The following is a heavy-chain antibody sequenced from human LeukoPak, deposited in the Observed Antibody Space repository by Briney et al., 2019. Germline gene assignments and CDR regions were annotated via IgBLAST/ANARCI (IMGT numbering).Heavy chain of an antibody. V-gene: IGHV6-1*01. Sequence: SQTLSLTCAISGDSVSSNSAAWNWIRQSPSRGLEWLGRTYYRSKWYNDYAVSVKGRITINPDTSKNQFSLQLNSVTPEDTAVYYCARSWYYDFWSGYYTVDYWGQGTLVTVSS. J-gene: IGHJ4*02. CDR1: GDSVSSNSAA. CDR2: TYYRSKWYN. CDR3: ARSWYYDFWSGYYTVDY. D-gene: IGHD3-3*01.